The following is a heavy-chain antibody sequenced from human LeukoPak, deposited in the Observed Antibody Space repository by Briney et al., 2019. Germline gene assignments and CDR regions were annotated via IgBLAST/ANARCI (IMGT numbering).Heavy chain of an antibody. J-gene: IGHJ5*02. CDR1: GGSISSSSYY. V-gene: IGHV4-39*01. Sequence: SETLSLTCTVSGGSISSSSYYWGWIRQPPEKGLEWIGSIYYSGSTYYNPSLKSRVTISVDTSKNQFSLKLSSVTAADTAVYYCARLPLWGSGSYKFDPWGQGTLVTVSS. CDR2: IYYSGST. CDR3: ARLPLWGSGSYKFDP. D-gene: IGHD3-10*01.